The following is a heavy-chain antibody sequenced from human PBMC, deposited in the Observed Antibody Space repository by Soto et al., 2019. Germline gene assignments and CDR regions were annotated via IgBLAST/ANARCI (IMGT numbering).Heavy chain of an antibody. J-gene: IGHJ4*02. CDR3: VKARTTVVTPLCY. D-gene: IGHD4-17*01. CDR1: GFTFSSYA. CDR2: ISSNGGST. Sequence: PGGSLRLSCSASGFTFSSYAMHWVRQAPGKGLEYVSAISSNGGSTYYADSVNGRFTISRDNSKNTLYLQMSSLRAEDTAVYYCVKARTTVVTPLCYWGQGTLVTVSS. V-gene: IGHV3-64D*06.